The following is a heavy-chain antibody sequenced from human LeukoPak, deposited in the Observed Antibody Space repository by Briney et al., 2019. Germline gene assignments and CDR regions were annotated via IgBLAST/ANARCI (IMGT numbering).Heavy chain of an antibody. CDR3: AKIYYDFWSGYYGYNWFDP. Sequence: GASVKVSCKASGYTFTSYDINWVRQATGQGLEWMGWMNPNSGNTGYAQKFQGRVTMTRNTSISTAYMELSSLRSEDTAVYYCAKIYYDFWSGYYGYNWFDPWGQGTLVTVSS. J-gene: IGHJ5*02. CDR2: MNPNSGNT. D-gene: IGHD3-3*01. V-gene: IGHV1-8*01. CDR1: GYTFTSYD.